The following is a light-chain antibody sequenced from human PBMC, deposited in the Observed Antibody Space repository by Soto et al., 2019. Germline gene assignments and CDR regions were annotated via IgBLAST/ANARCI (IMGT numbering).Light chain of an antibody. Sequence: EIVLTQSPGTLSLSPGERATLSCRASQNVDSNYLAWYQQKPGQAPRIIIFGASGRATGIPGRFSGSGSGTDFTLTISRLEPEDFAVYYCQQYGSLSWTFGQGTKVDIK. CDR3: QQYGSLSWT. J-gene: IGKJ1*01. CDR2: GAS. V-gene: IGKV3-20*01. CDR1: QNVDSNY.